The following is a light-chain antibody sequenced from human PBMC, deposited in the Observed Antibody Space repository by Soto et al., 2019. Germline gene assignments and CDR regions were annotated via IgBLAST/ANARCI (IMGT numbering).Light chain of an antibody. CDR1: SSDVGGYNY. CDR2: EVS. CDR3: ISYTDRQSYL. V-gene: IGLV2-14*01. J-gene: IGLJ1*01. Sequence: QSALTQPASVSGSPGQSITISCTGTSSDVGGYNYVSWYQHHPGKAPKVMIFEVSNRPSGVSIRFSGSKSGNTASLTISGLQTEDEADYYCISYTDRQSYLFGTGTKV.